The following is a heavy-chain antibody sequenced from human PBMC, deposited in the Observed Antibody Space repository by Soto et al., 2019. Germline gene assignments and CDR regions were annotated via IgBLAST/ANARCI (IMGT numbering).Heavy chain of an antibody. CDR2: ISFDGKNR. D-gene: IGHD6-25*01. CDR1: GFTFSLYG. J-gene: IGHJ4*02. CDR3: AKGAEAAAVLDH. V-gene: IGHV3-30*18. Sequence: VQLLESGGGVVQPGRSLKLSCTTSGFTFSLYGMHWVRQAPGKGLEWLDVISFDGKNRYYADSVKGRFTISRDNSKTALFLQMSNLRADDTAVYFGAKGAEAAAVLDHWGQGALVTVAS.